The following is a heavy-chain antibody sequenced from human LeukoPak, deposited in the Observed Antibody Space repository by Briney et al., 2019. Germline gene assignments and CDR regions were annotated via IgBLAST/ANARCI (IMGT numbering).Heavy chain of an antibody. Sequence: GGSLRLSCAASGFTVINNYMYWVRQAPGEGLEWVSMFYSGGATYYIDSVKGRFTISIDNFKNTLNLQMNNLRPEDAPVYYWARGNPRSRQWGQGSLVTLP. CDR3: ARGNPRSRQ. J-gene: IGHJ4*02. CDR1: GFTVINNY. D-gene: IGHD1-14*01. V-gene: IGHV3-66*02. CDR2: FYSGGAT.